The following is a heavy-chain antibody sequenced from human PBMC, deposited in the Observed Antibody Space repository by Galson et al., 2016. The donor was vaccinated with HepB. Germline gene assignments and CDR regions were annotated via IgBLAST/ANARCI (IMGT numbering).Heavy chain of an antibody. D-gene: IGHD3-16*01. J-gene: IGHJ4*02. V-gene: IGHV4-39*01. CDR2: IYYIGTT. CDR3: ARQTYYDYVWGSYNSFDH. Sequence: SETLSLTCSVSGDSISSRAYHWGWIRQPPGKGLEWIGSIYYIGTTYYNPSLKSQVSISVDTSKSQFSLTLNSMTAADTAVYYCARQTYYDYVWGSYNSFDHWGQGTLVTVSS. CDR1: GDSISSRAYH.